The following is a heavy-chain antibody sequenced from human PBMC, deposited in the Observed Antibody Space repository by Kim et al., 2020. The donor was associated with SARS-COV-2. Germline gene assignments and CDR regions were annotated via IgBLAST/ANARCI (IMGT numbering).Heavy chain of an antibody. Sequence: SVKVSCKASGGTFSSYAISWVRQAPGQGLEWMGGIIPIFGTANYAQKFQGRVTITADESTSTAYMELSSLRSEDTAVYYCASRLAMVRGVTGSPDYWGQGTLVTVSS. D-gene: IGHD3-10*01. J-gene: IGHJ4*02. V-gene: IGHV1-69*13. CDR3: ASRLAMVRGVTGSPDY. CDR2: IIPIFGTA. CDR1: GGTFSSYA.